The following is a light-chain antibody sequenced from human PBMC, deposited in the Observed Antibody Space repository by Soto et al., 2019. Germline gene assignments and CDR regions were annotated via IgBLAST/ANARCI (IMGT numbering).Light chain of an antibody. CDR1: SSDIGTYNY. V-gene: IGLV2-14*01. Sequence: QSALTQPASVSGSPGQSITVSCTGTSSDIGTYNYVSWYQQHPGKAPKVIIYEVNNRPSGVSNRFSGSKSGNTASLTISGLQAEDEADYYCASFATSSTRVFGTGTKLNVL. CDR3: ASFATSSTRV. J-gene: IGLJ1*01. CDR2: EVN.